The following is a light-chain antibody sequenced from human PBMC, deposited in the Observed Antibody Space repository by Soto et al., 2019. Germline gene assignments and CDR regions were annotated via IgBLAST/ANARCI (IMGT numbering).Light chain of an antibody. CDR2: GNS. J-gene: IGLJ2*01. V-gene: IGLV1-40*01. CDR3: QSYDSSLSGSVV. CDR1: SSNIGAGYD. Sequence: QSVLTQPPSVSGAPGQRVTISCTGSSSNIGAGYDVHWYQQLPGTAPKLLIYGNSNRPSGVPDRFSGSKSGTSASLGITGLQAEDEADYYCQSYDSSLSGSVVFGGGTQLTVL.